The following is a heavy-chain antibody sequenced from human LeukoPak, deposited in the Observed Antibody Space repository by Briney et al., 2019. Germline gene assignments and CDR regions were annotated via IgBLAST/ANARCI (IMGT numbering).Heavy chain of an antibody. CDR2: IYSGGST. J-gene: IGHJ4*02. CDR3: AKWRSSGIAVAGTGVCDY. Sequence: PGGSLRLSCAASGFTVSSNYMSWVRQAPGKGLEWVSVIYSGGSTYYADSVEGRFTISRDNSKNTLYLQMNSLRAEDTAVYYCAKWRSSGIAVAGTGVCDYWGQGTLVTVSS. D-gene: IGHD6-19*01. CDR1: GFTVSSNY. V-gene: IGHV3-66*01.